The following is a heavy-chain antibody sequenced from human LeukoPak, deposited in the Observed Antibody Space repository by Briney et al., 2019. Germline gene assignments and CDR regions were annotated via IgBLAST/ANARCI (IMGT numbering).Heavy chain of an antibody. V-gene: IGHV1-69*17. CDR2: IIPIFGIA. J-gene: IGHJ4*02. CDR1: GGTFSSYA. Sequence: ASVTVSFKASGGTFSSYAISWVRQAPGQGLEWMGGIIPIFGIANYAQKFQGRVTITADKSTSTAYMELSSLRSEDTAVYYCARARYCSSTSCYTMPKIYFDYWGQGTLVTVSS. CDR3: ARARYCSSTSCYTMPKIYFDY. D-gene: IGHD2-2*02.